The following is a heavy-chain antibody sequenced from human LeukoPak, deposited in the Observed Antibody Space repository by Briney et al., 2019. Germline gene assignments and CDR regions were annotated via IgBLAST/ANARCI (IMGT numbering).Heavy chain of an antibody. CDR3: ARDFSGSYLIDY. J-gene: IGHJ4*02. Sequence: GGSLRLSCAASGFTFSSYSMNWVRQAPGKGLEWVSSISSSSSYIYYADSVKGRFTISRDNAKNSLYLQTNSLRAEDTAVYYCARDFSGSYLIDYWGQGTLVTVSS. CDR1: GFTFSSYS. D-gene: IGHD1-26*01. CDR2: ISSSSSYI. V-gene: IGHV3-21*01.